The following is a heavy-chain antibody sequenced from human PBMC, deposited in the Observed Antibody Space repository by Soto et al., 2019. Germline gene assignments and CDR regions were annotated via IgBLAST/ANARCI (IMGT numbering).Heavy chain of an antibody. CDR1: GDTISRDNYY. CDR3: GRGYTLTGYDLTRMAYLDY. D-gene: IGHD3-9*01. J-gene: IGHJ4*02. V-gene: IGHV4-30-4*01. Sequence: QVQLQESGPGLVEPSQTLSLTCTVSGDTISRDNYYWSWIRQPPGKGLEWVAHIDNSGNTYSNPSSQSRLTTSRGPSSTHVSLKLSSVTVADSAVYFCGRGYTLTGYDLTRMAYLDYWGQGILVTVSS. CDR2: IDNSGNT.